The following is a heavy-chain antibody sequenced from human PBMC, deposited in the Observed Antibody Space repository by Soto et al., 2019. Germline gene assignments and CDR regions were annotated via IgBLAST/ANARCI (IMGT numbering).Heavy chain of an antibody. V-gene: IGHV4-61*08. D-gene: IGHD4-4*01. CDR3: ARGYSHYAH. Sequence: XATLSLFCTVSRASLSGDGNFWSWIRQPPGKGLEWIGYIYYSGPTRYNPSLESRVTISIDSSKNQVSLNLTSVTAADTAAYYSARGYSHYAHWGRGTLVTVSS. CDR1: RASLSGDGNF. J-gene: IGHJ4*02. CDR2: IYYSGPT.